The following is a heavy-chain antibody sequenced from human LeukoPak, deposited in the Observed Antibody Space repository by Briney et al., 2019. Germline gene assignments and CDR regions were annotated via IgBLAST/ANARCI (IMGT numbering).Heavy chain of an antibody. CDR1: GAALSEYY. J-gene: IGHJ4*02. CDR2: VAHKGPT. V-gene: IGHV4-34*01. CDR3: ARFTDTHAGLYYFDY. Sequence: SETLSLTCAVYGAALSEYYWSWIRQSPGKGLEWIGEVAHKGPTVYSPALNRKYNPSFKSRVTISVDTSKNQFSLRLSSVTAADTAVYYCARFTDTHAGLYYFDYWGQGTLVTVSS. D-gene: IGHD5-18*01.